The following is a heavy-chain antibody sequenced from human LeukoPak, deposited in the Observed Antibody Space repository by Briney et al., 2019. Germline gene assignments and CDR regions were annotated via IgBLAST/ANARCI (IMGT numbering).Heavy chain of an antibody. J-gene: IGHJ4*02. D-gene: IGHD6-19*01. CDR1: GYTFTGHF. V-gene: IGHV1-2*02. CDR2: INPDSGGT. CDR3: ARDSDSSGWSPADY. Sequence: ASMKVSCKASGYTFTGHFIHWVRQAPGQGLEWMGWINPDSGGTNYAQKFQGRVTMTRDTSISTAYMELSRLRSDDTAVYYCARDSDSSGWSPADYWGQGTLVTVSS.